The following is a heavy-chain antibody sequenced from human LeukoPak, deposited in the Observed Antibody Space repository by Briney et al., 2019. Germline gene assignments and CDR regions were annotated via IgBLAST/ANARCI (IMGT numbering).Heavy chain of an antibody. CDR1: GGSISTYY. CDR3: VRVIGAPNYYYYMDV. CDR2: IYTSGST. Sequence: PSETLSLTCSVSGGSISTYYWSWTRQPAGKGLEWIGRIYTSGSTNYNPSLKSRVTMSVDTSKNQFSLKLSSVTAADTAVYFCVRVIGAPNYYYYMDVWGKGTTVTVSS. J-gene: IGHJ6*03. V-gene: IGHV4-4*07. D-gene: IGHD3-22*01.